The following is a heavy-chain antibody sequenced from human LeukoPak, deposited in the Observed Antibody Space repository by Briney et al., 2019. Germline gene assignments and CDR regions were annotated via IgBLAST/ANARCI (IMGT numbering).Heavy chain of an antibody. Sequence: GGTLRLSCAASGFTFSSYAMSWVRQAPGKGLEWVSCICGSGGSTYYAALVKGGFTISRDNSKNTLYLQMNRLTAEDTAVYYGAKGGYDSSGCFGDWGQGTLVTVSS. CDR2: ICGSGGST. V-gene: IGHV3-23*01. CDR1: GFTFSSYA. D-gene: IGHD3-22*01. CDR3: AKGGYDSSGCFGD. J-gene: IGHJ4*02.